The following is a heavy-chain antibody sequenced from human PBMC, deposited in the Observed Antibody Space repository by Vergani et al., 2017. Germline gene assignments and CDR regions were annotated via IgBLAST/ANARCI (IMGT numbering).Heavy chain of an antibody. J-gene: IGHJ4*02. D-gene: IGHD1-26*01. CDR2: ISGSGGST. V-gene: IGHV3-23*04. CDR3: AKDRRGGFQWELED. Sequence: EVQLVESGGGLVQPGRSLRLSCAASGFTFDDYAMHWVRQAPGKGLEWVSAISGSGGSTYYADSVKGRFTISRDNSKNTLYLQMNSLRAEDTAVYYCAKDRRGGFQWELEDWGQGTLVTVSS. CDR1: GFTFDDYA.